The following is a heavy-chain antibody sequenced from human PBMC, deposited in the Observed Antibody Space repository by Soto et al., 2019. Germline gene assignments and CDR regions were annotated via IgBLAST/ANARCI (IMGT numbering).Heavy chain of an antibody. CDR1: DSTFRSYS. V-gene: IGHV3-21*01. J-gene: IGHJ3*02. CDR2: ISSGSSVI. CDR3: ARGGRGYTKDDTFDI. D-gene: IGHD2-2*02. Sequence: EVQLVESGGGLVKPGESLRLSCVASDSTFRSYSMNWVRQAPGRGLEWVSIISSGSSVIFYADSMKGRFTISRDNAKNSLYLQMNSLRAEDTAVSYCARGGRGYTKDDTFDIWGQGTMVTVSS.